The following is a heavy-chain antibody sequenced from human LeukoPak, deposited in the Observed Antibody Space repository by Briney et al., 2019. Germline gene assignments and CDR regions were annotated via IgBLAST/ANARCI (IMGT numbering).Heavy chain of an antibody. CDR1: GGSISSYY. V-gene: IGHV4-59*01. CDR2: IYYSGST. J-gene: IGHJ3*02. CDR3: ASANYDFWSGYRVDAFDI. D-gene: IGHD3-3*01. Sequence: SETLSLTCTVSGGSISSYYWNWIRQPPGKGLEWIGYIYYSGSTNYNPSLKSRVTISVDTSKNQFSLKLSSVTAADTAVYYCASANYDFWSGYRVDAFDIWGQGIMVTVSS.